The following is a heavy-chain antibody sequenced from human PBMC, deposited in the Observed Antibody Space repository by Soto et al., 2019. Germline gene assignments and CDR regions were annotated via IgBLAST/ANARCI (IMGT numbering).Heavy chain of an antibody. CDR3: ERDLGKGGGSEGFDY. Sequence: ASVKVSCKASGYTFTVYYMHWVRQAPGQGLEWMGWINPKSGGTMYPQKFQGRVTMTWDTSISTAYMALTRLRSDDTAVYYCERDLGKGGGSEGFDYWGQGPPAPVSS. J-gene: IGHJ4*02. V-gene: IGHV1-2*02. CDR1: GYTFTVYY. CDR2: INPKSGGT. D-gene: IGHD1-26*01.